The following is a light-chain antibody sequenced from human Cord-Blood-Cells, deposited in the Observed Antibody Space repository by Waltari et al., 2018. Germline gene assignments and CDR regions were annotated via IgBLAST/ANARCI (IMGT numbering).Light chain of an antibody. CDR3: QSADSSGTWV. Sequence: SYELTQPPSVSVSPGQTARITCSGDALPKQYAYWYQQKQGQAPVLVLYKDSERPSGIPGRFSGSSSGTTVTLTISGVQAEDEADYYCQSADSSGTWVFGGGTKLTVL. V-gene: IGLV3-25*02. J-gene: IGLJ3*02. CDR2: KDS. CDR1: ALPKQY.